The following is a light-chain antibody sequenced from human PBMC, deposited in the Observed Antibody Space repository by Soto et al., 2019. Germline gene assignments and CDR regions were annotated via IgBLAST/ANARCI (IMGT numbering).Light chain of an antibody. J-gene: IGKJ1*01. V-gene: IGKV1-5*03. Sequence: DIQMTQSPSTLSASVGDRVTITCRASQSISTSLAWYQQKPGKAPKVLIYKASSLESGVPSRFSGSGSGTGFTLTISSLQPDDFATYYCQHCDSYWTFGQGTKVEIK. CDR1: QSISTS. CDR2: KAS. CDR3: QHCDSYWT.